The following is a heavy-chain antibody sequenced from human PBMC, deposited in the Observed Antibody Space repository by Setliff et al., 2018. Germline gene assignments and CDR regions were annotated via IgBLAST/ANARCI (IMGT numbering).Heavy chain of an antibody. CDR3: ARDKGVISPDY. J-gene: IGHJ4*02. Sequence: GGSLRLSCIMSGFSAASGFTFSSSGMHWVRQAPGKGLEWVTFIRNDGSSQYYADSVQGRFTVSRDNSRNTLYLDMNSLRGEDTAVYYCARDKGVISPDYWGQGTLVTVSS. D-gene: IGHD3-10*01. V-gene: IGHV3-30*02. CDR1: GFTFSSSG. CDR2: IRNDGSSQ.